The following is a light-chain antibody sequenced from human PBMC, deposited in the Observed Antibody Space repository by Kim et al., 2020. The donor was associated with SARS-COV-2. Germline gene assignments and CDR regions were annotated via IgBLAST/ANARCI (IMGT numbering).Light chain of an antibody. CDR2: DVT. J-gene: IGLJ3*02. V-gene: IGLV2-14*03. Sequence: QSALTQPASVSGSPGQSITISCTGTSSDIGYYNFVSWYQQYSGKAPKLIMYDVTSGFSSRFSGSKSGNTASLTISGLQTEDEADYYCTSYTTSTTWVFGGGTQLTVL. CDR3: TSYTTSTTWV. CDR1: SSDIGYYNF.